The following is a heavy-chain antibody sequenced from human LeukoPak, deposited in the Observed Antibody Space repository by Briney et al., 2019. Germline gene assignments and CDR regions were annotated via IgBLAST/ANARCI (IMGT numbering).Heavy chain of an antibody. CDR2: IYYSGST. CDR1: GGSISSYY. Sequence: SETLSLTCTVSGGSISSYYWSWIRQPPGKGLEWIGYIYYSGSTNYNPSLKSRVTISVDTSKNQFSLKLSSVTAADTAVYYCARVSSIGIVVVIRYYYGMDVWGQGTTVTVSS. V-gene: IGHV4-59*01. CDR3: ARVSSIGIVVVIRYYYGMDV. J-gene: IGHJ6*02. D-gene: IGHD3-22*01.